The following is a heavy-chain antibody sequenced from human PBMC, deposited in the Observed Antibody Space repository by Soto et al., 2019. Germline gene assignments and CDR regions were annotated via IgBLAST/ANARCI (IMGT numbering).Heavy chain of an antibody. CDR1: GFSFRSFA. J-gene: IGHJ3*01. Sequence: PWGSLRLSCTASGFSFRSFAMTWVRQSPWKGLEWVSAISGSGGSAFSADSVKGRFTISRDNAKDTLYLQMNSLRAEDTGVYFCARDDAFGTENGFDVWGPGTMVTVSS. V-gene: IGHV3-23*01. D-gene: IGHD3-3*02. CDR2: ISGSGGSA. CDR3: ARDDAFGTENGFDV.